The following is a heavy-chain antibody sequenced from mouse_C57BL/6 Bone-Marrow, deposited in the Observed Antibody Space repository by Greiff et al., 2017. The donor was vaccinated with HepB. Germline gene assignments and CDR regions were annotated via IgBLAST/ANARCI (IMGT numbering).Heavy chain of an antibody. V-gene: IGHV5-16*01. CDR1: GFTFSDYY. CDR2: INYDGSST. D-gene: IGHD2-10*01. Sequence: DVQLQESEGGLVQPGSSMKLSCTASGFTFSDYYMAWVRQVPEKGLEWVANINYDGSSTYYLDSLKSRFIISRDNAKNILYLQMSSLKSEDTATYYCARDLPIDYWGQGTTLTVSS. CDR3: ARDLPIDY. J-gene: IGHJ2*01.